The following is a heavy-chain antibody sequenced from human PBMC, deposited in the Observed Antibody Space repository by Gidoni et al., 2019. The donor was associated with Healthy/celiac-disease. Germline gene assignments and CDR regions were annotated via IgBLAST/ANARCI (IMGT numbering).Heavy chain of an antibody. J-gene: IGHJ6*02. D-gene: IGHD2-15*01. V-gene: IGHV1-8*01. CDR1: GYTFTSYD. CDR2: MKPNSGNT. CDR3: AREGVVVAATSYYYYYGMDV. Sequence: QVQLVQSGAEVKKPGASVKVSCKASGYTFTSYDITWVRQATGQGLEWMGWMKPNSGNTGYAQKFQGRVTMTRNTSISTAYMELSRVRSEDTAVYYCAREGVVVAATSYYYYYGMDVWGQGTTVTVSS.